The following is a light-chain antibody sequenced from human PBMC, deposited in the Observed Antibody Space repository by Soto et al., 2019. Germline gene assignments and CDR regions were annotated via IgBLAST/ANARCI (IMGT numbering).Light chain of an antibody. V-gene: IGLV2-23*01. CDR3: CSYAGSRTLV. CDR2: EGS. CDR1: SSDVGSYSL. Sequence: QSALTQLASVSGSPGQSITISCTGTSSDVGSYSLVSWYQQYPGKAPKLMIYEGSKRPSGVSNRFSGSKSGNTASLTISGLQAEDEADYYCCSYAGSRTLVLGGGTKVTVL. J-gene: IGLJ2*01.